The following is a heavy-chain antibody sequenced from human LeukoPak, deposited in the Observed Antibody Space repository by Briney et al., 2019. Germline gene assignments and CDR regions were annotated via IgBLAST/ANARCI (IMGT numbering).Heavy chain of an antibody. Sequence: SETLSLTCLVSNYSINTGFYWGWIRQPPGKGLEWIGSIYYSGSTYYNPSLKSRVTISVDTSKNQFSLKLSSVTAADTAVYYCARDERLGELSYFDYWGQGTLVTVSS. J-gene: IGHJ4*02. D-gene: IGHD3-16*02. V-gene: IGHV4-38-2*02. CDR3: ARDERLGELSYFDY. CDR1: NYSINTGFY. CDR2: IYYSGST.